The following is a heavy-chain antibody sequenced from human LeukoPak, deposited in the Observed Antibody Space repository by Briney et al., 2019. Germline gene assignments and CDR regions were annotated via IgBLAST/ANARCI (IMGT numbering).Heavy chain of an antibody. J-gene: IGHJ6*02. CDR2: IYYSGST. V-gene: IGHV4-31*03. CDR3: ARVAMTRGEGHYGVDV. Sequence: SETLSLTCTVSGGSISSGGYYWSWIRQHPGKGLEWIGYIYYSGSTYYNPTLKSRVTISVDTSKNQFYLKLSSVTAADTAVYYCARVAMTRGEGHYGVDVWGQGTTVTVSS. CDR1: GGSISSGGYY. D-gene: IGHD3-16*01.